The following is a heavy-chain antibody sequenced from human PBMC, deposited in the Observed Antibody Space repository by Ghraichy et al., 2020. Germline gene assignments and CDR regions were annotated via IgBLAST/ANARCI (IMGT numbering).Heavy chain of an antibody. CDR1: GFTFSSYS. Sequence: GALRLSCAASGFTFSSYSMNWVRQAPGKGLEWVSYISSSSSTIYYADSVKGRFTISRDNAKNSLFLQMNSLRDEDTAVYYCAKEGGSYYGMDVWGQGTTVTVSS. CDR2: ISSSSSTI. D-gene: IGHD3-16*01. J-gene: IGHJ6*02. V-gene: IGHV3-48*02. CDR3: AKEGGSYYGMDV.